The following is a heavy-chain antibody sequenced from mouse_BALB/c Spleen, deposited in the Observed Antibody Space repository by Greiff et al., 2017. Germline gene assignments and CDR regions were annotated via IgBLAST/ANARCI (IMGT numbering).Heavy chain of an antibody. V-gene: IGHV5-9-4*01. Sequence: EVMLVESGGGLVKPGGSLKLSCAASGFTFSSYAMSWVRQSPEKRLEWVAEISSGGSYTYYPDTVTGRFTISRDNAKNTLYLEMSSLRSEDTAMYYCARGYYDYDRKNAWFAYWGQGTLVTVSA. J-gene: IGHJ3*01. CDR1: GFTFSSYA. CDR3: ARGYYDYDRKNAWFAY. CDR2: ISSGGSYT. D-gene: IGHD2-4*01.